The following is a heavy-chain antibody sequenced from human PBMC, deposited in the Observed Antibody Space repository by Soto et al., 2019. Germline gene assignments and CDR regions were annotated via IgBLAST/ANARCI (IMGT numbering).Heavy chain of an antibody. V-gene: IGHV3-23*01. CDR2: ISGSGGST. CDR1: GFTFSSYA. J-gene: IGHJ4*02. D-gene: IGHD3-22*01. Sequence: PGGSLRLSCAASGFTFSSYAMSWVRQAPGKGLEWVSAISGSGGSTYYADSVKGRFTISRDNSKNTLYLQMNSLRAGDTAVYYCAKGVAYYYDSSGYGFFDYWGQGTLVTVSS. CDR3: AKGVAYYYDSSGYGFFDY.